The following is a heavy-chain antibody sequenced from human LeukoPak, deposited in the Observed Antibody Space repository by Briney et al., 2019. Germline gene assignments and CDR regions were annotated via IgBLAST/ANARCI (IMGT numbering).Heavy chain of an antibody. J-gene: IGHJ4*02. Sequence: SETLSLTCTVSGGSISSSSYYWGWIRQPPGKGLEWIGSIYYSGSTYYNPSLKSRVTISVDTSKNQFSLKLSSVTAADTAVYYCARLAVKYYYGSGSPPRAFDYWGQGTLVTVSS. CDR2: IYYSGST. V-gene: IGHV4-39*01. D-gene: IGHD3-10*01. CDR1: GGSISSSSYY. CDR3: ARLAVKYYYGSGSPPRAFDY.